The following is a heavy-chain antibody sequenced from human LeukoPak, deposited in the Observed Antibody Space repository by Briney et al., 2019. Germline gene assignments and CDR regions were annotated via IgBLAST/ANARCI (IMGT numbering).Heavy chain of an antibody. V-gene: IGHV3-7*01. CDR1: GFTFSTYW. CDR3: ARDVGGSLDY. D-gene: IGHD1-26*01. CDR2: IKGDESAR. J-gene: IGHJ4*02. Sequence: PGGSLRLSCAASGFTFSTYWVAWVRQAPGKGLEWVANIKGDESARHQADSVKGRFTISRDNAQNSVYLQMSSLRGEDTAAYYCARDVGGSLDYWGQGTLVTVSS.